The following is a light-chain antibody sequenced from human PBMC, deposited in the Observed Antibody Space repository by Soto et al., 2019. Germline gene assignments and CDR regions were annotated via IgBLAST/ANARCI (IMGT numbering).Light chain of an antibody. J-gene: IGKJ2*01. CDR1: QSIDTN. Sequence: DIQMTQSPSSLSASVGDRVTITCRASQSIDTNLNWYQQKPGEAPKLLIYVASNLQSGAPSRFSGSESGTDFTLTISSLQPDDFATYYCQQSYSIPYTFGQGTKLEI. CDR2: VAS. CDR3: QQSYSIPYT. V-gene: IGKV1-39*01.